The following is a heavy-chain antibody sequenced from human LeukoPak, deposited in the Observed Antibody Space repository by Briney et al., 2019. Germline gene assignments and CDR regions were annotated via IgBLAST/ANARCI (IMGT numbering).Heavy chain of an antibody. D-gene: IGHD5-24*01. CDR3: ARADMATITIDY. J-gene: IGHJ4*02. V-gene: IGHV3-23*01. CDR2: ITGSGGTT. CDR1: GFTFSTYA. Sequence: SGGSLRLSCAASGFTFSTYAMSWVRQAPGKGLEWVSSITGSGGTTYYADSVKGRFTISRDNAKNSLYLQMNSLRVEDTAVYYCARADMATITIDYWGQGTLVTVSS.